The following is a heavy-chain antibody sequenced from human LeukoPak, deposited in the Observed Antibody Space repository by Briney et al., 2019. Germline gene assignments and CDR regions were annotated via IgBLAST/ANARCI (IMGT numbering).Heavy chain of an antibody. Sequence: PGGSLRLSCSASGFILSSYGVRWVRQAPGKGLEYISGINSNGDSTYSAASVKGRFTISRDNSKNTLYLQMGSLRPEDMAVYYCAREVYAGNWFDPWGQGTLVTVSS. CDR3: AREVYAGNWFDP. V-gene: IGHV3-64*02. J-gene: IGHJ5*02. CDR1: GFILSSYG. CDR2: INSNGDST. D-gene: IGHD2-8*01.